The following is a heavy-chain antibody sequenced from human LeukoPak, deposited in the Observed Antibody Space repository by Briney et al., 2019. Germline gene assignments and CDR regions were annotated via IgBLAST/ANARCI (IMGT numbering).Heavy chain of an antibody. J-gene: IGHJ4*02. V-gene: IGHV4-34*10. CDR1: GGSFSGYY. D-gene: IGHD7-27*01. CDR3: ARFSPRAMGNYLDF. CDR2: IYPRGST. Sequence: SETLSLTCAVYGGSFSGYYWTWIRQPPGKGLEWIGYIYPRGSTYYNPSLKSRVILSLDKSANQFSLNLSSVTAADTAVYYCARFSPRAMGNYLDFWGQGTLVTVSS.